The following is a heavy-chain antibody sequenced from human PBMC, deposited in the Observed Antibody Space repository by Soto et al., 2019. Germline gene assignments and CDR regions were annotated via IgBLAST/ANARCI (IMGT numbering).Heavy chain of an antibody. D-gene: IGHD6-19*01. CDR1: GGTFSSYA. CDR2: IIPIFGTA. V-gene: IGHV1-69*13. Sequence: SVKVSCKASGGTFSSYAISWVRQAPGQGLEWMGGIIPIFGTANYAQKFQGRVTITADESTSTAYMELSSLRSEDTAVYYCARMVGSGGTNYYYGMDVWGQGTTVTVSS. J-gene: IGHJ6*02. CDR3: ARMVGSGGTNYYYGMDV.